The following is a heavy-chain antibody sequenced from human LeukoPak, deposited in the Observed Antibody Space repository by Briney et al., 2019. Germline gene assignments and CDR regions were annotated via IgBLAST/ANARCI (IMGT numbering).Heavy chain of an antibody. D-gene: IGHD4-17*01. CDR2: ISYDGSNK. V-gene: IGHV3-30-3*01. Sequence: GGSLRLSCAASGFTFSSYAMHWVRQAPGKGLEWVAVISYDGSNKYYADSVKGRFTISRDNSKNTLYLQMNSLRAEDTAVYYCARDFLWYGDVSPGAFDIWGQGTMVTVSS. CDR3: ARDFLWYGDVSPGAFDI. J-gene: IGHJ3*02. CDR1: GFTFSSYA.